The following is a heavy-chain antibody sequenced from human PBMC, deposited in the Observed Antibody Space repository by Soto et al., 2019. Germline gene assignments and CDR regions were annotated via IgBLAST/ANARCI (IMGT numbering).Heavy chain of an antibody. J-gene: IGHJ3*02. CDR1: GGSISSGGYS. CDR2: IYHSGST. Sequence: SETLSLTCAVSGGSISSGGYSWNWIRQPPGKGLEWIGYIYHSGSTLYNPSLKSRVTISVDKSKNQFSLKLSSVTAADTAVYYCARDGDGEQQLVIDDAFDIWGQGTMVTVSS. D-gene: IGHD6-13*01. CDR3: ARDGDGEQQLVIDDAFDI. V-gene: IGHV4-30-2*01.